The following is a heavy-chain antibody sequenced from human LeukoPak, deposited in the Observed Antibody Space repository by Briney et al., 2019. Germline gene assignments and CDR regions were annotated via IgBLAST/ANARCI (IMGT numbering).Heavy chain of an antibody. CDR2: ISSNTRII. CDR3: ARGWGQYYSSSWLTVVDY. Sequence: GGSLRLSCAASGFTFSNYGMNWVRQTPGKGLEWVSYISSNTRIIDYADSVKGRFTISRDNAKNSLYLQMNSLRAEDTAVYYCARGWGQYYSSSWLTVVDYWGQGTLVTVSS. D-gene: IGHD6-13*01. J-gene: IGHJ4*02. CDR1: GFTFSNYG. V-gene: IGHV3-48*01.